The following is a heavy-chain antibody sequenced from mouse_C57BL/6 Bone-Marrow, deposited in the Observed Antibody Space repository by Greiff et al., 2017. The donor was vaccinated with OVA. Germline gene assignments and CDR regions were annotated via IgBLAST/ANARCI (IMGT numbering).Heavy chain of an antibody. CDR3: ARGVCDYDGPSAY. CDR1: GYTFTRYW. CDR2: REGKRGGK. J-gene: IGHJ3*01. D-gene: IGHD2-4*01. Sequence: QVQLQQPGAELVKPGASVKLSCKASGYTFTRYWMHWVKQRPGRGLAWRGRREGKRGGKKENEKFKSKATLTVDKPSSTAYMQLSSLTSEDSAVYYCARGVCDYDGPSAYWGQGTLVTVSA. V-gene: IGHV1-72*01.